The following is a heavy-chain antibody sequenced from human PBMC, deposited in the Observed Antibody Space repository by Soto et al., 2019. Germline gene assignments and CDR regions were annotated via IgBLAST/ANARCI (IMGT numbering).Heavy chain of an antibody. CDR3: ARGLATLPVFAFDI. V-gene: IGHV2-5*01. J-gene: IGHJ3*02. Sequence: SGPTLVNPTQTLTLTCTLSGISLSTSGVGLGWIRQTPGKALEWLALVYWNDDKHYSPSLKSRLTVTKDTSKNQAILTMTNMDPVDTATYYCARGLATLPVFAFDIWGQGTVVTVSS. D-gene: IGHD1-1*01. CDR1: GISLSTSGVG. CDR2: VYWNDDK.